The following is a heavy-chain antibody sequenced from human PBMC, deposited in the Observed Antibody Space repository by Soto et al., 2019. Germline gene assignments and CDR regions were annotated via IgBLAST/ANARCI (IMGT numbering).Heavy chain of an antibody. J-gene: IGHJ3*02. CDR1: GYIFPSYV. CDR2: INAGNGNT. Sequence: GASVKVSCKASGYIFPSYVMHWVRQAPGQRLEWMGWINAGNGNTKYSQKFQGRITITRDTSASTAYMELSSLRSEDTAVYYCARDLAFDIWGQGTMVTVSS. V-gene: IGHV1-3*01. CDR3: ARDLAFDI.